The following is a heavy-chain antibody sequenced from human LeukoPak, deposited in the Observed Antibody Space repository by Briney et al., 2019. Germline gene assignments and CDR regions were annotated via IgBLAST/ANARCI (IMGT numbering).Heavy chain of an antibody. V-gene: IGHV4-59*08. J-gene: IGHJ4*02. CDR3: ARHYYDRSDSYSFDY. CDR1: GGSISSYY. CDR2: IFYSGSTNYT. Sequence: SETLSLTCTVSGGSISSYYWSWIRQPPGKGLEWIGHIFYSGSTNYTNYNPSLKSRVTISVDTSKNQFSLKLSSVTAADTAVYHCARHYYDRSDSYSFDYWGQGTLVTVSS. D-gene: IGHD3-22*01.